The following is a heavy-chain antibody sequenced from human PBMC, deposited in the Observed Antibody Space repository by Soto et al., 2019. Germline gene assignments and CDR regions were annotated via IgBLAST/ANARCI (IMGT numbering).Heavy chain of an antibody. CDR1: GYTFTSYG. CDR2: ISAYNGNT. CDR3: ARNPSRLGYCSGGSCLLNYYYYMDV. V-gene: IGHV1-18*01. J-gene: IGHJ6*03. Sequence: ASLKVSCKASGYTFTSYGISWVRQAPGQGLEWMGWISAYNGNTNYAQKLQGRVTMTTDTSTSTAYMELRSLRSDDTAVYYCARNPSRLGYCSGGSCLLNYYYYMDVWGKGTTVTVSS. D-gene: IGHD2-15*01.